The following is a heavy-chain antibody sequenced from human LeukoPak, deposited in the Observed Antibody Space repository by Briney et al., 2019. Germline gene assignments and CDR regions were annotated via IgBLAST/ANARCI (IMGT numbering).Heavy chain of an antibody. D-gene: IGHD6-13*01. V-gene: IGHV3-21*01. J-gene: IGHJ4*02. CDR3: ARDLRAAAEVFDY. Sequence: GGSLRLSCAASGFTFSSYSMNWVRQAPGKGLEWVSSISSSSSYIYYADSVKGRFTISRDNAKNSLYLQMNSLRAEDTAVYYCARDLRAAAEVFDYWGQGTLVTVSS. CDR1: GFTFSSYS. CDR2: ISSSSSYI.